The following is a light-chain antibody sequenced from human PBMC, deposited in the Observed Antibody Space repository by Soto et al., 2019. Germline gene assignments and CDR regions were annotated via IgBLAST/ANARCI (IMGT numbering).Light chain of an antibody. CDR1: TSDIGGYNY. CDR3: SSFTDTNTYVV. Sequence: QSALTQPASVSGSPGQSITLSCTGTTSDIGGYNYVSWYQQHPGKAPKLMIYDVSNRPSGVSDRFSGSKSGNTASLTISGLQAEDEADYYCSSFTDTNTYVVLGGGTKLTVL. J-gene: IGLJ2*01. V-gene: IGLV2-14*01. CDR2: DVS.